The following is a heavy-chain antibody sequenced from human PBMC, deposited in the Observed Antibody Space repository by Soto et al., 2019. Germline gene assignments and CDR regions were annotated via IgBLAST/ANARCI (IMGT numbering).Heavy chain of an antibody. V-gene: IGHV1-46*01. CDR1: GYTFTSYY. CDR2: INPSGGST. CDR3: ARLDCSSTSCYRGWFAP. Sequence: ASVKVSCKASGYTFTSYYMHWVRQAPGQGLEWMGIINPSGGSTSYAQKFQGRVTMTRDTSTSTVYMELSSLRSEDTAVYYCARLDCSSTSCYRGWFAPWGQGTLVTVPS. D-gene: IGHD2-2*01. J-gene: IGHJ5*02.